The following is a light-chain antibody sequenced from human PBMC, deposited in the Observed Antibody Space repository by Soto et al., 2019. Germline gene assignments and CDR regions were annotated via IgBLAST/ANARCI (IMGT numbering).Light chain of an antibody. CDR1: QSFKTW. CDR2: KAS. V-gene: IGKV1-5*03. Sequence: IPMTQSPSTLSASVGDRVNITCRASQSFKTWLAWYQQKPGKPPKLIIYKASTLETGVPSRFSASGFGTEFTLTISSLQPDDFATYYCQQYYSYVYSFGGGTKVEI. J-gene: IGKJ2*03. CDR3: QQYYSYVYS.